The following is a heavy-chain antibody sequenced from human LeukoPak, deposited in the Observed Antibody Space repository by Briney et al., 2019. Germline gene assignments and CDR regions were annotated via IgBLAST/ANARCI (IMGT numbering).Heavy chain of an antibody. CDR2: INSDGSST. J-gene: IGHJ4*02. D-gene: IGHD5-18*01. V-gene: IGHV3-74*01. Sequence: PGGSLRLSCAASGFTFSSYWMHWVRQAPGKGLVWVSRINSDGSSTTYADPVKGRFPIPRDNPKNTLYLQMSSLRAEDTAVYYCSRDSTGRYRSFDYWGQGTLVTVSS. CDR1: GFTFSSYW. CDR3: SRDSTGRYRSFDY.